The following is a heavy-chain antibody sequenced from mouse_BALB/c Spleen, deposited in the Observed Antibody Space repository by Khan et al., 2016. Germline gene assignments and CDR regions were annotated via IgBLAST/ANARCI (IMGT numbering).Heavy chain of an antibody. V-gene: IGHV9-1*02. Sequence: QIQLVQSGPELKKPGETVKISCKASGYSFTNYGMNWVKQAPGKGLKWMGWINTYIGEPIYVDDFQGRFAFSLETSANTAYLQINNLKHEDMATYFCARGGGDYFDYWGQGTTLKVSS. CDR1: GYSFTNYG. CDR2: INTYIGEP. CDR3: ARGGGDYFDY. J-gene: IGHJ2*01.